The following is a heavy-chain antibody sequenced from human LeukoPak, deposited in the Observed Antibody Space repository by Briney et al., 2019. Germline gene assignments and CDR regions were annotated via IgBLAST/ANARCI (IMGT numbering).Heavy chain of an antibody. CDR1: GFTFSSYA. J-gene: IGHJ5*02. CDR2: ISYDGSNK. V-gene: IGHV3-30-3*01. Sequence: GGSLRLSCAASGFTFSSYAMHWVRQAPGKGLEWVAVISYDGSNKYYADSVKGRFTISRDNSKNTLYLQMNSLRAEDTAVYYCARDLEERAAAKFDPWGQGTLVTVSS. D-gene: IGHD6-13*01. CDR3: ARDLEERAAAKFDP.